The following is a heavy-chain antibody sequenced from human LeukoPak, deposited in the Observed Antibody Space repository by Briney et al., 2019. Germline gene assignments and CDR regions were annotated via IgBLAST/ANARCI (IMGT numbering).Heavy chain of an antibody. D-gene: IGHD2-2*01. V-gene: IGHV1-46*01. CDR1: GYTFSSNY. CDR3: ARVVVPAARFDAFDI. Sequence: ASVKVSCKASGYTFSSNYMHWVRQAPGQGLEWMGVINPSGGGTIYAQKFQGRVTMTRDTSTSTVYMELSSLKSEHTAVYYCARVVVPAARFDAFDIWGQGTMVTVSS. J-gene: IGHJ3*02. CDR2: INPSGGGT.